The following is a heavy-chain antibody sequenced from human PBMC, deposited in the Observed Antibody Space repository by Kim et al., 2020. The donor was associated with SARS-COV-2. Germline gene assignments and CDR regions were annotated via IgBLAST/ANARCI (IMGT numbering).Heavy chain of an antibody. V-gene: IGHV4-59*01. CDR2: IFDNGRT. CDR3: ASGQEMLDF. Sequence: SETLSLSCSVSGVSINNFYWSWIRQPPGKGLEWIGYIFDNGRTNYNPSLKTRVTISTDTSKTQFSLKVTSVSAADTAVYYCASGQEMLDFWGQGTLVTVS. CDR1: GVSINNFY. J-gene: IGHJ4*02.